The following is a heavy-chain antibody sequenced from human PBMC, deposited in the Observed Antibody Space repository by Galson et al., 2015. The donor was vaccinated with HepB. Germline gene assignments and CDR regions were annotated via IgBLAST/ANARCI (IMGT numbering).Heavy chain of an antibody. Sequence: SPRLSCAASGFTFSYYAMSWVRQAPGKGLEWVSAITPSGDNTFSADSMKGRFIISRDNSQNTLFLQLNSLRPDDTAIYFCAKVFPEKTDGWYRQALYYFDSWGQGTLVTVSS. CDR2: ITPSGDNT. CDR1: GFTFSYYA. CDR3: AKVFPEKTDGWYRQALYYFDS. D-gene: IGHD6-19*01. J-gene: IGHJ4*02. V-gene: IGHV3-23*01.